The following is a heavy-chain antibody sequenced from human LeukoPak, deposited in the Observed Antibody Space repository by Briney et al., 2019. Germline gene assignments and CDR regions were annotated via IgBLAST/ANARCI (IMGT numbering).Heavy chain of an antibody. J-gene: IGHJ4*02. CDR3: ARPDCTNGVCPGGY. D-gene: IGHD2-8*01. CDR1: GYTFTGCY. V-gene: IGHV1-2*02. CDR2: INPNSGGT. Sequence: ASVKVSCKASGYTFTGCYMHWVRQAPGQGLEWMGWINPNSGGTNYAQKFQGRVTMTRDTSISTAYMELSRLRSDDTAVYYCARPDCTNGVCPGGYWGQGTLVTVSS.